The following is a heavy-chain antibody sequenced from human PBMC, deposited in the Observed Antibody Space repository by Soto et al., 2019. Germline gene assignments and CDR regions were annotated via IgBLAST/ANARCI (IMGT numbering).Heavy chain of an antibody. D-gene: IGHD4-17*01. CDR2: IYHSGNT. J-gene: IGHJ4*02. Sequence: QVQLQESGPGLVKPSGTLSLTCAVSSGSISSSNWWSWVRQPPGKGLEWIGEIYHSGNTNYNPSPKIRITIAVDNPKNQFPLKLSPVTAADTAVYYCDSHTPAGALSPPFDYWGQGTLVTVSS. V-gene: IGHV4-4*02. CDR3: DSHTPAGALSPPFDY. CDR1: SGSISSSNW.